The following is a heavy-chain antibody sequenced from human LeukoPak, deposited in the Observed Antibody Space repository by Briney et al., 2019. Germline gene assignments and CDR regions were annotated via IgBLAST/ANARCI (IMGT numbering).Heavy chain of an antibody. CDR1: DDSSSSHY. Sequence: SETLSLTCAVSDDSSSSHYWTWIRQPPGKGLEWIGYISYVGSTNYNPSLKSRVTISIDTSRNQFSLRLSSVTAADTAVYYCARDLVTATKGFDIWGQGTMVSVSS. CDR3: ARDLVTATKGFDI. J-gene: IGHJ3*02. V-gene: IGHV4-59*11. CDR2: ISYVGST. D-gene: IGHD4-17*01.